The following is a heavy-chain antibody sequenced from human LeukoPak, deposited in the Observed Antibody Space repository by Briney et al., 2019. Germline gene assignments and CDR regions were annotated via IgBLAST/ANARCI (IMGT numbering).Heavy chain of an antibody. J-gene: IGHJ6*04. CDR1: GFTFSNYG. Sequence: GGSLRLSCAASGFTFSNYGMHWVRQAPGKGLEWVAIMSYDGSDKYYADSGKGRFTISRDNSKNTLFLQMNSLRPEDTAVYYCAKDAGITIFYGNYYGMDVWGKGTTVTVSS. D-gene: IGHD3-9*01. CDR3: AKDAGITIFYGNYYGMDV. V-gene: IGHV3-30*18. CDR2: MSYDGSDK.